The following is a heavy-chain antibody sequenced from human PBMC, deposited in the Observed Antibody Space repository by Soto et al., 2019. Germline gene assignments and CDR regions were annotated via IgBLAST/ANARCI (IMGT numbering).Heavy chain of an antibody. Sequence: GYPRLSCAASGLTFRSYEMNWVRQAPGKGLEWVSYIGNSGSTMYYADSVKGRFTISRDNARNSLYLQMTSLRAEDTAVYYCARVQDYVFLADSYGYRMDVWGQGTTVTVSS. CDR3: ARVQDYVFLADSYGYRMDV. V-gene: IGHV3-48*03. CDR1: GLTFRSYE. D-gene: IGHD3-9*01. CDR2: IGNSGSTM. J-gene: IGHJ6*02.